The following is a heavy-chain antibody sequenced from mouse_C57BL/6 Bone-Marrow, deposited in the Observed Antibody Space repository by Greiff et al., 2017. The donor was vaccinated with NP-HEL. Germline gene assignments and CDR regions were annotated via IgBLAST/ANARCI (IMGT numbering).Heavy chain of an antibody. CDR3: ARWGYGNSGWFAY. V-gene: IGHV1-59*01. J-gene: IGHJ3*01. D-gene: IGHD2-10*02. CDR2: IDPSDSYT. CDR1: GYTFTSYW. Sequence: VQLQQPGAELVRPGPSVKLSCKASGYTFTSYWMHWVKQRPGQGLEWIGVIDPSDSYTNYNQKFKGKATLTVDTSSSTAYMQLSSLTSEDSAVYYCARWGYGNSGWFAYWGQGTLVTVSA.